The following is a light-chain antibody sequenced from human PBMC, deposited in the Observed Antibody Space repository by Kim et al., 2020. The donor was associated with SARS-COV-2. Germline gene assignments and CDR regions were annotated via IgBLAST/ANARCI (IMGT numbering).Light chain of an antibody. CDR1: DIDFGAYGC. Sequence: GQSVTISGTGTDIDFGAYGCVSWYQQHPDKAPQLIIYDVFNRPSGVSNRFSGSKSGNTASLTISGLQAEDEADYYCSSYTTSTTVVFGGGTKVTVL. J-gene: IGLJ2*01. CDR3: SSYTTSTTVV. V-gene: IGLV2-14*03. CDR2: DVF.